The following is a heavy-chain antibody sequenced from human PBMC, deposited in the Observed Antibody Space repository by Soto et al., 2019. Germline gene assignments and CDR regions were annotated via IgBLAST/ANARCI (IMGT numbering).Heavy chain of an antibody. J-gene: IGHJ4*02. CDR1: GFNFSDYY. Sequence: GGSLRLSCVASGFNFSDYYMSWIRQAPGKGLEWLSYISSSGSTIFYADSVKGRFTISRDNAKNSLYLQMNSLRAEDTDVYYCATWNYYGSGRPSDYWGQGNLVTVSS. CDR3: ATWNYYGSGRPSDY. CDR2: ISSSGSTI. V-gene: IGHV3-11*01. D-gene: IGHD3-10*01.